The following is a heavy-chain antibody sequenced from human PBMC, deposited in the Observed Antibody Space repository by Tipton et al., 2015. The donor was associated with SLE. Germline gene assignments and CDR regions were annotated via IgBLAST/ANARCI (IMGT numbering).Heavy chain of an antibody. D-gene: IGHD6-19*01. CDR1: GGSISSRSYY. CDR3: ARDQRTVAGRGYFDY. J-gene: IGHJ4*02. V-gene: IGHV4-39*07. Sequence: TLSLTCSVSGGSISSRSYYWGWIRQPPGMGLEWIGSIYYSGSTFHNPSLKSRLAISVDTSKNQFSLKLSSVTAADTAVYYCARDQRTVAGRGYFDYWGQGTLVTVSS. CDR2: IYYSGST.